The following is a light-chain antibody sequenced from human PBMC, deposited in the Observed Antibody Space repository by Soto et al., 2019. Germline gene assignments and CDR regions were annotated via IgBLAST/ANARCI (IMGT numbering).Light chain of an antibody. CDR1: QSISNT. CDR2: GAI. V-gene: IGKV3-15*01. Sequence: EIVMPQSPGTLSVSPGESATLSCRASQSISNTVARDQQKPGQAPRLLLYGAITRATGIPARFSGSGSGTDFTLTISSLRSEDFAVYYCQQYNHWPGGFTFGPGTKVDI. J-gene: IGKJ3*01. CDR3: QQYNHWPGGFT.